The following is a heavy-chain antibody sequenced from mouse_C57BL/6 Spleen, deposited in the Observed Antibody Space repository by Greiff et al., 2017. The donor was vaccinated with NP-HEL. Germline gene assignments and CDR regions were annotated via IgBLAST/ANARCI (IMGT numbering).Heavy chain of an antibody. V-gene: IGHV2-2*01. CDR2: IWSGGGT. Sequence: VKLQESGPGLVQPSQSLSITCTVSGFSLTSYGVHWVRQSPGKGLEWLGVIWSGGGTAYNADFIYRLSISKDNAKNQVFFKMNSLQADDTAIYCCARGDYDGGFAYWGQGTLVTVSA. D-gene: IGHD2-4*01. CDR1: GFSLTSYG. CDR3: ARGDYDGGFAY. J-gene: IGHJ3*01.